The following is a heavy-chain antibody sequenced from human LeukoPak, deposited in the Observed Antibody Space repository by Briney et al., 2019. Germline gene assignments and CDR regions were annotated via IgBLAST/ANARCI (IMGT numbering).Heavy chain of an antibody. Sequence: ASVKVSCKASGYTFTGCYMHWVRQAPGQGLEWMGWINPNSGGTNYAQKFQGWVTMTRDTSISTAYMELRSLRSDDTAVYYCARTHSGYDYWYFDYWGQGTLVTVSS. D-gene: IGHD5-12*01. CDR2: INPNSGGT. J-gene: IGHJ4*02. CDR3: ARTHSGYDYWYFDY. V-gene: IGHV1-2*04. CDR1: GYTFTGCY.